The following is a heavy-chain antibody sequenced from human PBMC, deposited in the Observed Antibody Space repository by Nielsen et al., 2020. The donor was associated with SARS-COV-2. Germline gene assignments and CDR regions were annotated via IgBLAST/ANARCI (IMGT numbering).Heavy chain of an antibody. J-gene: IGHJ4*02. CDR2: ISSSSSYI. CDR3: ARLLPDYDILTGPLPDGFDY. V-gene: IGHV3-21*04. Sequence: WIRQPPGKGLEWVSSISSSSSYICYADSVKGRFTISRDNAKDSLYLQMNSLRAEDTAVYYCARLLPDYDILTGPLPDGFDYWGQGTLVTVSS. D-gene: IGHD3-9*01.